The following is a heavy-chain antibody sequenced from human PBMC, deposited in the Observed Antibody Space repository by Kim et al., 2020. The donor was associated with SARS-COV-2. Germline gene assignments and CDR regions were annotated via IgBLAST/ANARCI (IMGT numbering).Heavy chain of an antibody. Sequence: GGSLRLSCAASGFTFSSYSMNWVRQAPGKGLEWVSSISSSSYIYYADSVKGRFTISRDNAKNSLYLQMNSLRAEDTAVYYCARASGIAAAGTSSSPDYWGQGTLVTVSS. V-gene: IGHV3-21*04. J-gene: IGHJ4*02. CDR3: ARASGIAAAGTSSSPDY. CDR2: ISSSSYI. D-gene: IGHD6-13*01. CDR1: GFTFSSYS.